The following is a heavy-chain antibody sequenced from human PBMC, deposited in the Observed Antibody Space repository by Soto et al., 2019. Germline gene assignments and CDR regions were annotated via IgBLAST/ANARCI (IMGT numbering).Heavy chain of an antibody. CDR3: ARVGPEAQIRYYYYGMDV. J-gene: IGHJ6*02. D-gene: IGHD3-16*01. CDR2: ISAYNGNT. Sequence: ASVKVSCKASGYTFTSYAMHWVRQAPGQRLEWMGWISAYNGNTNYAQKFQGRVTITADESTSTAYMELSSLRSEDTAVYYCARVGPEAQIRYYYYGMDVWGQGTTVTVSS. V-gene: IGHV1-3*01. CDR1: GYTFTSYA.